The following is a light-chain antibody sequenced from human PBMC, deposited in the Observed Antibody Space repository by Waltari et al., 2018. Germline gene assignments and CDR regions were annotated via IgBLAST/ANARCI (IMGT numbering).Light chain of an antibody. CDR3: CSYAGDTTWV. CDR1: SSYVGNYNL. J-gene: IGLJ3*02. V-gene: IGLV2-23*02. Sequence: QSALTQPASVSGSPGPSITLSCTGTSSYVGNYNLVSWYQQHPGKAPKFMIYEVTKRPSGVSDRFSGSKSGNTASLTISGLQAEDEADYYCCSYAGDTTWVFGGGTKLTVL. CDR2: EVT.